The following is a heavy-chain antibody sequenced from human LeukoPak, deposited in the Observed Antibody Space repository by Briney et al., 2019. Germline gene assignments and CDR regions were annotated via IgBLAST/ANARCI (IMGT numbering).Heavy chain of an antibody. CDR2: ISAYNGNT. CDR3: ARLYYYGSGSYNWFDP. D-gene: IGHD3-10*01. Sequence: GASVKVSCKASGYTFTSYGISWVRHAPGQGLEWMGWISAYNGNTNYAQKLQGRVTVTTDTSTSTAYMELRSLRSDDTAVYYCARLYYYGSGSYNWFDPWGQGTLVTVSS. V-gene: IGHV1-18*04. J-gene: IGHJ5*02. CDR1: GYTFTSYG.